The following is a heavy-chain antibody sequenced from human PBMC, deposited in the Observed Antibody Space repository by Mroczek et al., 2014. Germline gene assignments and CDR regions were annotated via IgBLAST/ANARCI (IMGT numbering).Heavy chain of an antibody. CDR1: GFTFSSYG. J-gene: IGHJ2*01. Sequence: QVQLVQSGGGVVQPGRSLRLSCAASGFTFSSYGMHWVRQAPGKGLEWVAVISYDGSNKYYADSVKGRFTISRDNSKNTLYLQMNSLRAEDTAVYYCAKDGEMATIGWYFDLWGRGTPGPLSP. D-gene: IGHD5-24*01. CDR2: ISYDGSNK. CDR3: AKDGEMATIGWYFDL. V-gene: IGHV3-30*18.